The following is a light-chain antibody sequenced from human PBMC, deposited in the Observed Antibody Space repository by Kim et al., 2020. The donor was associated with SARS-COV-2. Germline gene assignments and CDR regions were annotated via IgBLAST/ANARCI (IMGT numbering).Light chain of an antibody. J-gene: IGKJ3*01. CDR3: QQYGDSPLT. CDR1: QSVSSNY. V-gene: IGKV3-20*01. Sequence: SPGETATLSYRASQSVSSNYLAWYQQKPGQAPRLVIYGASNRATGIPDRFSGSGSGTDFTLTISRLESEDFAVYYCQQYGDSPLTFGPGTKVDIK. CDR2: GAS.